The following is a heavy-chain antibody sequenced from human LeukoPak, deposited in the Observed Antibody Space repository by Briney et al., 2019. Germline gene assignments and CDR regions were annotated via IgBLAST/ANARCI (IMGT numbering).Heavy chain of an antibody. CDR2: SNAGNGNT. J-gene: IGHJ4*02. CDR1: GYTFTSYA. D-gene: IGHD4-17*01. V-gene: IGHV1-3*02. Sequence: GASVKVSCKASGYTFTSYAMHWVRQAPGQRLEWMGWSNAGNGNTKYSQEFQGRVTITRDTSASTAYMELSSLRSEDMAVYYCAGLGGTTVTKISPYSFDCWGQGTLVTVSS. CDR3: AGLGGTTVTKISPYSFDC.